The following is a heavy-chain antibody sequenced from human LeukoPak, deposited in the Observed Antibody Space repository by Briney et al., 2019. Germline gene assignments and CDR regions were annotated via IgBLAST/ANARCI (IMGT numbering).Heavy chain of an antibody. CDR2: ISAYNSNT. V-gene: IGHV1-18*01. CDR3: ARVRGYNWEGAFDY. J-gene: IGHJ4*02. Sequence: ASVKVSCKASGYTFTSYGISWVRQAPGQGLEWMGWISAYNSNTNYAQKLQGRVTMTTDTSTSTAYMELRSLRSDDTAVYYCARVRGYNWEGAFDYWGQGTLVTVSS. CDR1: GYTFTSYG. D-gene: IGHD5-24*01.